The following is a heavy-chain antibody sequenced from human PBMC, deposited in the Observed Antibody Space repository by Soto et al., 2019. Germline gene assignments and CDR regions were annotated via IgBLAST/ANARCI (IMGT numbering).Heavy chain of an antibody. J-gene: IGHJ4*02. Sequence: EVQLVESRGGLVQPGESLRLSCAASGFTFSSYWMHWVRQAPGKGLVWVSRINSDGSSTSYAGSVKGRFTISRDNAKNTLYLQMNSRRAEDTAVYYCVRTSLVVAAATREDYWGQGTLVTVSS. CDR1: GFTFSSYW. D-gene: IGHD2-15*01. V-gene: IGHV3-74*01. CDR3: VRTSLVVAAATREDY. CDR2: INSDGSST.